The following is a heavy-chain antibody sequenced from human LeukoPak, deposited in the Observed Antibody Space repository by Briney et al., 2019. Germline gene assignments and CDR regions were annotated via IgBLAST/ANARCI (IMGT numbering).Heavy chain of an antibody. CDR3: AREAARRGVFDY. D-gene: IGHD3-10*01. J-gene: IGHJ4*02. Sequence: ASVNVSCKASGYTFTSYGISWVRQAPGQGLEWMGWISAYNGNTNYAQKLQGRVTMTTGTSTSTAYMELRSLRPDDTAVYYCAREAARRGVFDYWGQGTLVTVSS. V-gene: IGHV1-18*04. CDR2: ISAYNGNT. CDR1: GYTFTSYG.